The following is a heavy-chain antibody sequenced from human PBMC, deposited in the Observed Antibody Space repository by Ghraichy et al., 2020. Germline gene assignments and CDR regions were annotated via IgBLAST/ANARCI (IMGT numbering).Heavy chain of an antibody. CDR1: GFTFSDYY. D-gene: IGHD6-19*01. J-gene: IGHJ4*02. CDR2: ISSSGSTI. V-gene: IGHV3-11*01. CDR3: ARDRPLPVARYSSGWYPGY. Sequence: GGSLRLSCAASGFTFSDYYMSWIRQAPGKGLEWVSYISSSGSTIYYADSVKGRFTISRDNAKNSLYLQMNSLRAEDTAVYYCARDRPLPVARYSSGWYPGYWGQGTLVTVSS.